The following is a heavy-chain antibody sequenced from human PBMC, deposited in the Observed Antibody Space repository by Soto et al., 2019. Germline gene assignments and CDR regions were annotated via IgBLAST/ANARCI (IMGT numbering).Heavy chain of an antibody. V-gene: IGHV3-21*01. D-gene: IGHD5-18*01. CDR1: GFTFSSYS. CDR2: ISSSSSYI. J-gene: IGHJ4*02. Sequence: GGSLRLSCAASGFTFSSYSMNWVRQAPGKGLEWVSSISSSSSYIYYADSVKGRFTISRDNAKNSLYLQMNSLRAEDTAVYYCARDGDTAMVNLFDYWGQGTLVTVSS. CDR3: ARDGDTAMVNLFDY.